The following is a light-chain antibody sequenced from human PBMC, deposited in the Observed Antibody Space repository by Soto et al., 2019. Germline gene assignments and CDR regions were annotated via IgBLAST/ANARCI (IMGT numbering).Light chain of an antibody. J-gene: IGKJ2*01. CDR3: HQYNNWPPMHT. CDR2: AAS. Sequence: IVMTQSPATLSVFPGERATLSCRASQSISNNLAWLQQKPGQAPRLLIYAASTRATGVPARFSGSGSGTDFTLTISSLQPEDVAVYYCHQYNNWPPMHTFGQGTKLEIK. V-gene: IGKV3-15*01. CDR1: QSISNN.